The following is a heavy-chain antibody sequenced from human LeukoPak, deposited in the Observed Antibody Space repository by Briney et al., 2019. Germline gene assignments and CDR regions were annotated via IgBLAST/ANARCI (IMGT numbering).Heavy chain of an antibody. J-gene: IGHJ4*02. V-gene: IGHV3-23*01. CDR3: AKAVMVALAELGY. CDR1: GFTFSSYW. D-gene: IGHD3-22*01. Sequence: GGSLRLSCAASGFTFSSYWMNWARQAPGKGLEWVSAISGSGGSTYYADSVKGRFTISRDNSKNTLYLQMNSLRTEDTAVYYCAKAVMVALAELGYWGQGTLVTVSS. CDR2: ISGSGGST.